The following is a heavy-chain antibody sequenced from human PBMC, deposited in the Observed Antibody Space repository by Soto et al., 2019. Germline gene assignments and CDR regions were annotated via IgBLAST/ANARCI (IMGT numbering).Heavy chain of an antibody. V-gene: IGHV4-59*08. D-gene: IGHD4-17*01. J-gene: IGHJ6*03. CDR1: GASISSYY. CDR3: ARRGTTVTTFTYYYYMDV. Sequence: SETLSLTCLVSGASISSYYSSWIRQPPGSGLEWIGNIFYSASTNYNPSLKSRVTISVDTSKNQFSLKLSSVTAADTAVYYCARRGTTVTTFTYYYYMDVWGKGTTVTVSS. CDR2: IFYSAST.